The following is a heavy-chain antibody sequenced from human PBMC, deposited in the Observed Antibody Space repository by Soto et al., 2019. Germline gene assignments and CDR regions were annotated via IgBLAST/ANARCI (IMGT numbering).Heavy chain of an antibody. D-gene: IGHD3-9*01. Sequence: PGGSLRLSCAASGFTFSTYTMNWVRQAPGKGLEWVAGIFPGGSTYYANSVKGRFTISRDHSQSSVFLQMSSLRDEDTAVCYCAKDRQPDGIWTFDLWGQGTLVTVSS. CDR3: AKDRQPDGIWTFDL. CDR2: IFPGGST. J-gene: IGHJ4*02. V-gene: IGHV3-23*03. CDR1: GFTFSTYT.